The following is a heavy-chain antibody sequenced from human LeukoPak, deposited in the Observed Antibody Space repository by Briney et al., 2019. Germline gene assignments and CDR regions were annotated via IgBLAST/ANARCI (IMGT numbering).Heavy chain of an antibody. CDR2: ITSSGRTI. D-gene: IGHD5-18*01. Sequence: GGSLRLSCAASGFTFSSYEMNWVRQAPGKGLEWVSYITSSGRTIYYADSVKGRFTISRDNAKNSLYLQMNSLRAEDTAVYYCASQPEQLWLRGVVVISDYWGQGTLVTVSS. V-gene: IGHV3-48*03. J-gene: IGHJ4*02. CDR3: ASQPEQLWLRGVVVISDY. CDR1: GFTFSSYE.